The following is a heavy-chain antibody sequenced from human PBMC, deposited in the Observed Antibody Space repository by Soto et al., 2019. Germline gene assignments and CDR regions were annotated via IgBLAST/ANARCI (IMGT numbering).Heavy chain of an antibody. Sequence: ESGGGLVQPGRSLRLSCAASGFTFDDYAMHWVRQAPGKGLEWVSGISWNSGSIGYADSVKGRFTISRDNAKNSLYLQMNSLRAEDTALYYCAKGLRISAFDIWGQGTMVTVSS. CDR1: GFTFDDYA. D-gene: IGHD3-3*02. V-gene: IGHV3-9*01. CDR3: AKGLRISAFDI. J-gene: IGHJ3*02. CDR2: ISWNSGSI.